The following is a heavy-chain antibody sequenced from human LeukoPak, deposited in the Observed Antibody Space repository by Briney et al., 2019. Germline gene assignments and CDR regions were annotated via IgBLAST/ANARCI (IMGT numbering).Heavy chain of an antibody. V-gene: IGHV3-74*01. D-gene: IGHD1-26*01. J-gene: IGHJ4*02. Sequence: GGSLRLSCAASGFTFSSYWMHWVRQAPGKGLVWFSRINSDGSSKSYADSVKGRFTISRDNAKNTLYLQMDSLRAEDTAMYYCARGTGSYYSLGYWGQGTLVTVSS. CDR1: GFTFSSYW. CDR2: INSDGSSK. CDR3: ARGTGSYYSLGY.